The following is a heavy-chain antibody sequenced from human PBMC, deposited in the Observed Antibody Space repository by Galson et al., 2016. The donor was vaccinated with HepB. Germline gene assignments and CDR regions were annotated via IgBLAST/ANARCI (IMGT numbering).Heavy chain of an antibody. CDR3: ARPPVDGGYSYGPFDH. CDR2: ISYDGINK. Sequence: SLRLSCAASGFTFSSYAMHWVRRPPGKGLEWVAVISYDGINKYYVDSVNGRFTISRDNSKNTLFLQMNSLRGEDTAVYYCARPPVDGGYSYGPFDHWGQGILVTVS. D-gene: IGHD5-18*01. J-gene: IGHJ4*02. V-gene: IGHV3-30*04. CDR1: GFTFSSYA.